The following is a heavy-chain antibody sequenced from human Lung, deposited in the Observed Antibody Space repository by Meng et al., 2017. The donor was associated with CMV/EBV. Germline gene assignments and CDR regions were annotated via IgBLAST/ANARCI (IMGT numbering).Heavy chain of an antibody. CDR2: MNPNSGNT. CDR3: ARGQGTGWFDP. V-gene: IGHV1-8*03. CDR1: GYTFTSYD. Sequence: ASXXVSCKASGYTFTSYDINWVRQATGQGLEWMGWMNPNSGNTGYAQKFQGRVTITRNTSISTAYMELSSLRSEDTAVYYCARGQGTGWFDPWGQATLVVFSS. J-gene: IGHJ5*02. D-gene: IGHD3-10*01.